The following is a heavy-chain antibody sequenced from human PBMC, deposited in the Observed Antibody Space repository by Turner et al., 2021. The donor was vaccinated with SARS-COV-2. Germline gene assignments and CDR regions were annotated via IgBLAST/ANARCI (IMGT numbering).Heavy chain of an antibody. D-gene: IGHD3-10*01. Sequence: QVQLVQSGAEVKTPGASVKVSCKASGYTVTSYGINWVRQAPGQGLEWMGWIRAHNGNTKYAQKLQGRVTMTTDTSTSTAYMELRSLRSDDTAVYYCARDPYYYGSGSYYSYYYYGMDVWGQGTTVTVSS. CDR1: GYTVTSYG. J-gene: IGHJ6*02. CDR2: IRAHNGNT. V-gene: IGHV1-18*01. CDR3: ARDPYYYGSGSYYSYYYYGMDV.